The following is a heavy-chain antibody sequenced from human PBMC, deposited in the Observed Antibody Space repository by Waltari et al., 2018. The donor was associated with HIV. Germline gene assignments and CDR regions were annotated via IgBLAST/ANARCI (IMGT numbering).Heavy chain of an antibody. CDR1: RFTHRTYA. Sequence: HLVDSGGGLVPPGGYLRLSCAASRFTHRTYALNCVRQAPGKGLEWVSGISSSGDSTYHADSVKGRFAISRDNSKNTLYLQMNGLRAEDTAVYYCAKGDHYDSSGYSTDAFDIWGQGTMVTVSS. CDR2: ISSSGDST. V-gene: IGHV3-23*04. J-gene: IGHJ3*02. CDR3: AKGDHYDSSGYSTDAFDI. D-gene: IGHD3-22*01.